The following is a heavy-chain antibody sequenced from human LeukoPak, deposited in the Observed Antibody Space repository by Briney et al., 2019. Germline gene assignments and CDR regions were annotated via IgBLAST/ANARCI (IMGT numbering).Heavy chain of an antibody. V-gene: IGHV3-11*04. J-gene: IGHJ4*02. CDR1: GFPFNRFY. Sequence: GGSLRLSCAVSGFPFNRFYMSWIRQAPGKGLEWISYIGFSGSPLDYADSVRGRFTISRDNAKNSLYLEMNSLRAEDTAVYYCARKDFSSGSFSYWGQGTLVTVSS. D-gene: IGHD3-22*01. CDR2: IGFSGSPL. CDR3: ARKDFSSGSFSY.